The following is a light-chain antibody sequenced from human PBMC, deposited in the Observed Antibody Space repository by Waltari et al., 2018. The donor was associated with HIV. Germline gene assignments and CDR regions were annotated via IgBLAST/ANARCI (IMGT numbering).Light chain of an antibody. CDR1: QSVGSY. J-gene: IGKJ4*01. Sequence: ETVLTQFPVTLSLSPGERATLSCRASQSVGSYLAWYQQKPGQAPRLLIYAASNRATGIPDRFSGSGSGTDFTLTISSLEAEDFAVYYCQQSSSRLTFGGGTKVEIK. CDR2: AAS. V-gene: IGKV3-11*01. CDR3: QQSSSRLT.